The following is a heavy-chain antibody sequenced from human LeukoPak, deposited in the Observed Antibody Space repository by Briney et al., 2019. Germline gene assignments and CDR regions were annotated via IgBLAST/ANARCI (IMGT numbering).Heavy chain of an antibody. CDR2: ISSSSSTI. D-gene: IGHD3-22*01. J-gene: IGHJ4*02. CDR3: ARVLHKRNYDSSGFYVY. CDR1: GFIFSSYS. Sequence: GGSLRLSCAASGFIFSSYSMNWVRQAPGKGLEWVSYISSSSSTIYYADSVKGRFTISRDNAKNSLYLQMNSLRAEDTAVYYCARVLHKRNYDSSGFYVYWGQGTVVTVSS. V-gene: IGHV3-48*01.